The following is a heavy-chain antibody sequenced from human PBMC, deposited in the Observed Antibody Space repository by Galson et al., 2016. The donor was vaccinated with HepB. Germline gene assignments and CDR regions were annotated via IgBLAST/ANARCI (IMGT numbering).Heavy chain of an antibody. V-gene: IGHV4-61*09. CDR2: IYRSGRT. D-gene: IGHD5-18*01. J-gene: IGHJ5*02. CDR3: ARNGYGYTYGNNWFDP. Sequence: TLSLTCTVSGGPISSANYYWSWIRQPAGKGLEWIGHIYRSGRTNYSPSLNSRVTISVDTSKNQFYLKLTSVTAADTALYYCARNGYGYTYGNNWFDPWGQGILVTVSS. CDR1: GGPISSANYY.